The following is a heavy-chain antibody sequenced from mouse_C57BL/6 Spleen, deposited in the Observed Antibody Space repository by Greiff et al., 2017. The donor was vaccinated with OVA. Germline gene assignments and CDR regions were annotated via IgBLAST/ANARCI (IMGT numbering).Heavy chain of an antibody. J-gene: IGHJ1*03. CDR3: ARNRDGYWNCDV. CDR1: GFTFTDYY. Sequence: EVKVVESGGGLVQPGGSLSLSCAASGFTFTDYYMSWVRQPPGQALEWLGFISNKANGYTTEYSASVKGRFTISRDNSKSILYLQMNALRAEDSATYYCARNRDGYWNCDVWGTGTTVTVSS. D-gene: IGHD2-3*01. CDR2: ISNKANGYTT. V-gene: IGHV7-3*01.